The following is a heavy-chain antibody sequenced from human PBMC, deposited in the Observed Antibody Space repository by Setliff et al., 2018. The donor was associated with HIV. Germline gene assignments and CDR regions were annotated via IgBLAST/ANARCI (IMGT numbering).Heavy chain of an antibody. V-gene: IGHV1-69*13. CDR1: GGTFSSYA. CDR2: IIPIFGTG. CDR3: ARAGRGDYTEYGGGDYFDY. Sequence: GASVKVSCKASGGTFSSYAISWVRQAPGQGLEWMGGIIPIFGTGNYAQKFQGRVTITADEFTSTAYMDLSSLRSEDTAVYYCARAGRGDYTEYGGGDYFDYWGQGTLVTVSS. D-gene: IGHD3-10*01. J-gene: IGHJ4*02.